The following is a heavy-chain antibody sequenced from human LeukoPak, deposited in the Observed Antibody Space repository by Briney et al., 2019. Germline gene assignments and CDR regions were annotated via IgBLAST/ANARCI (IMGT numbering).Heavy chain of an antibody. CDR1: GFTFDDYG. CDR2: INWNGGST. Sequence: GGSLRLSCAASGFTFDDYGMSWVRQAPGKGLEWVSGINWNGGSTGYADSVKGRFTISRDNAKNSLYLQMNSLGAEDTALYYCARDEYCSSTSCYPFDYWGQGTLVTVSS. V-gene: IGHV3-20*04. J-gene: IGHJ4*02. CDR3: ARDEYCSSTSCYPFDY. D-gene: IGHD2-2*01.